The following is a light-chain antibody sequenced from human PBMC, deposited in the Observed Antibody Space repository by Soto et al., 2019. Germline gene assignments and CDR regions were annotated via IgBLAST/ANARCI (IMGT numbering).Light chain of an antibody. CDR1: QSVSSS. V-gene: IGKV1-5*01. CDR2: AAS. Sequence: DIQMTQSPYTLSAFVGDRVTITCRAGQSVSSSLAWYQQKPGKAPKLLIYAASTLESGVSSRFSGSGFGTEFTLTITSLQSEDFAVYYCQQYSKWPLAFGGGTKVDIK. CDR3: QQYSKWPLA. J-gene: IGKJ4*01.